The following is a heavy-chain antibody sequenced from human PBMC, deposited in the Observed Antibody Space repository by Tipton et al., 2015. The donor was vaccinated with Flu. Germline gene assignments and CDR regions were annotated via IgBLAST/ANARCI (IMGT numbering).Heavy chain of an antibody. V-gene: IGHV3-11*01. CDR3: ARDHPPSITVLGEITDYFGMAV. D-gene: IGHD3-3*01. Sequence: QVQLVQSGGGLVKPGGSLRLSCAASGFTFSDYYMSWVRQAPGKRLEWVSHISSSGSIINYADSVKGRFTISRDNAKNSLFLQMNSLRAEDTAVYYCARDHPPSITVLGEITDYFGMAVWGQGTTVTVSS. J-gene: IGHJ6*02. CDR2: ISSSGSII. CDR1: GFTFSDYY.